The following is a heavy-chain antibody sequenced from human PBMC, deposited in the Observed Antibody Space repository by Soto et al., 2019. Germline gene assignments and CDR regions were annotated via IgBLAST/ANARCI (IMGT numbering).Heavy chain of an antibody. V-gene: IGHV4-59*01. D-gene: IGHD3-10*01. CDR1: GGSISSNY. Sequence: SETLSLTCIVAGGSISSNYWSWIRQPPGKGLEWIGYIYYSGSTNYNPSLKSRVTISVDTSKNQFSLKLSSVTAADTAVYYCAREFYDSGSYGSFDPWGQGTLVTVS. CDR3: AREFYDSGSYGSFDP. CDR2: IYYSGST. J-gene: IGHJ5*02.